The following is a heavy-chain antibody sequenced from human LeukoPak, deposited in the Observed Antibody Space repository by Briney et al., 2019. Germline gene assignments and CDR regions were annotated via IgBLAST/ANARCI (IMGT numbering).Heavy chain of an antibody. CDR2: IYYSGST. CDR3: AREVGYGDRVFDY. V-gene: IGHV4-59*01. J-gene: IGHJ4*02. CDR1: GGSISSYY. D-gene: IGHD4-17*01. Sequence: SETLSLTCTVSGGSISSYYWSWIRQPPGKGLEWIGYIYYSGSTNYNPSLKSRVTISVDTSKNQFSLKLSSVTAADTAVYYCAREVGYGDRVFDYWGQGTLVTVSS.